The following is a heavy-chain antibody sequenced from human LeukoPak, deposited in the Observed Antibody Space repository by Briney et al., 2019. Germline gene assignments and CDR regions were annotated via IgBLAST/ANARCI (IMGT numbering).Heavy chain of an antibody. D-gene: IGHD2-15*01. CDR2: ISGSGGNS. CDR3: AKGTYCSGANCYPSVYYYYYMDV. Sequence: GGSLRLSCTASGFTFYTYAMNWVRQVPGKGLEWVSGISGSGGNSYYADSVNGRFTISRDNSKNTLYLQMSSLRAEDTAVYYCAKGTYCSGANCYPSVYYYYYMDVWGKGTTVTVFS. J-gene: IGHJ6*03. V-gene: IGHV3-23*01. CDR1: GFTFYTYA.